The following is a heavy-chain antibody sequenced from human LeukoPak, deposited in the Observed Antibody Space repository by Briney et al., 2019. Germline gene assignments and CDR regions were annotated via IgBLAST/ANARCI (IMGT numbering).Heavy chain of an antibody. Sequence: GESLKISCKGSGYSSTSYWIGWVRRMPGKGLEWMGIIYPGDSDTRYSPSFQGQVTISADKSISTAYLQWSSLKASDTAMYYCARRREYYYGSGSYWYFDYWGQGTLVTVSS. D-gene: IGHD3-10*01. CDR2: IYPGDSDT. CDR1: GYSSTSYW. V-gene: IGHV5-51*01. J-gene: IGHJ4*02. CDR3: ARRREYYYGSGSYWYFDY.